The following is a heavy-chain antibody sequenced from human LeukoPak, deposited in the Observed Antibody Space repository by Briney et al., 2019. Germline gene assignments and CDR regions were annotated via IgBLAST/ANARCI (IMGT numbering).Heavy chain of an antibody. CDR3: ATYSGSYFVDH. Sequence: SETLSLTCTVSGASISRTSCYWGWIRQTPGKGLEWIGTVYYSGSTYYNTSLKSRLTISVDTSKNQISLQLTSVTAADMAVYYCATYSGSYFVDHWGQGTLVTVSS. D-gene: IGHD1-26*01. J-gene: IGHJ4*02. CDR2: VYYSGST. V-gene: IGHV4-39*01. CDR1: GASISRTSCY.